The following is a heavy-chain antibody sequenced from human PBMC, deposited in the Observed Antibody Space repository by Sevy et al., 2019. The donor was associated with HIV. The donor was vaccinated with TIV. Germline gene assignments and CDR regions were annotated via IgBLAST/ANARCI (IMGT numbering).Heavy chain of an antibody. CDR3: ARALCTSSSDWAFDI. Sequence: GGSLRLSCAASGFTFSSYSMNWVRQAPGKGLEWVSSISSSSSYIYYADSVKGRFTISRDNAKNSLHLQMNSLRAEDTAVYYCARALCTSSSDWAFDIWGQGTMVTVSS. CDR1: GFTFSSYS. J-gene: IGHJ3*02. CDR2: ISSSSSYI. D-gene: IGHD6-6*01. V-gene: IGHV3-21*01.